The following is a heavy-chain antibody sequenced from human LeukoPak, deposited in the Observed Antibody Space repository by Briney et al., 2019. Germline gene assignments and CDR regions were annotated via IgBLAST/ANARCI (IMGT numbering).Heavy chain of an antibody. CDR3: ARGFATMVRGGVLDF. J-gene: IGHJ4*02. CDR2: IYHSGST. D-gene: IGHD3-10*01. V-gene: IGHV4-34*01. CDR1: GGSISSYY. Sequence: SETLSLTCTVSGGSISSYYWSWIRQPPGKGLEWIGEIYHSGSTNYNPSLKSRVAISVDTSKNQFSLKLNSVTAADTAVYYCARGFATMVRGGVLDFWGQGTLGPVSS.